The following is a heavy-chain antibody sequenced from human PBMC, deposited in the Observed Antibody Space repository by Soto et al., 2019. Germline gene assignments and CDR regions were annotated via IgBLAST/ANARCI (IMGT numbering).Heavy chain of an antibody. V-gene: IGHV4-31*02. Sequence: GGSSQIGGYYWTWIRQHPQKGLEWIGHIYYSGSTHYNPSLKSRVTVSVDTSKNQFSLKLSSVTAADTAVYYCAREYYYDSSGFDYWGQGTLVTVSS. J-gene: IGHJ4*02. CDR3: AREYYYDSSGFDY. CDR1: GGSSQIGGYY. D-gene: IGHD3-22*01. CDR2: IYYSGST.